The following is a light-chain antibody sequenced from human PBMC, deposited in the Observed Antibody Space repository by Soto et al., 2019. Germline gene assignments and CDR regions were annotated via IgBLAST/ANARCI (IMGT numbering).Light chain of an antibody. Sequence: DIPMTQSPSTLSASVGDRVTITCRASQSINIWLAWYQQKPGKAPKLLIYKASSLESGVPSRFSGSGSGTEFTLTISSLQPDDFATYYCQQYRSDSTFGQGTKVGIK. CDR3: QQYRSDST. V-gene: IGKV1-5*03. CDR1: QSINIW. CDR2: KAS. J-gene: IGKJ1*01.